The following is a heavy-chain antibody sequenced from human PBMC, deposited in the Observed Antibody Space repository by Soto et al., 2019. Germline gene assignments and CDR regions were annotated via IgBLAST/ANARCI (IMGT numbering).Heavy chain of an antibody. CDR3: AREAAYGSGSYDDY. V-gene: IGHV3-21*01. Sequence: EVQLVESGGGLVKPGGSLRLSCAASGFTFSSYSMNWVRQAPGKGLEWVSSISSSSSYIYYADSVKGRFTISRDNAKNSLYLQMNSLRAEDTVVYYCAREAAYGSGSYDDYWGQGTLVTVSS. CDR2: ISSSSSYI. CDR1: GFTFSSYS. J-gene: IGHJ4*02. D-gene: IGHD3-10*01.